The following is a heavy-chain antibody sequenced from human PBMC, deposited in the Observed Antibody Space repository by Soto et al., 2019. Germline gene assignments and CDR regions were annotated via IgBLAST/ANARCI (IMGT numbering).Heavy chain of an antibody. D-gene: IGHD4-17*01. CDR2: TYDSGST. CDR3: AREIIPLTTDWYFDL. CDR1: GGSISGGGYY. Sequence: QVQLQESGPGLVKPSETLSLTCTVSGGSISGGGYYWSWIRQPPGKGLEWIGSTYDSGSTYYNPSLKSRISISIDTSKNQFSLRLTSVTAPDTAVYYCAREIIPLTTDWYFDLWGRGTLVTVSS. J-gene: IGHJ2*01. V-gene: IGHV4-30-4*01.